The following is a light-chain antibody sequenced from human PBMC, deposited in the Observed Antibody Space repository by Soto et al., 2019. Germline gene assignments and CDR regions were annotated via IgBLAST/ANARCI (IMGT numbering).Light chain of an antibody. CDR3: QHYNSSPWT. J-gene: IGKJ1*01. V-gene: IGKV1-5*03. Sequence: DIQMTQSPSTLSASVGDRVTITCRASQSISSWLAWYQQKPGKAPKLLIYKASSLESGVPSRFSVSGSGTEFTLTIISLQPDDFATYYCQHYNSSPWTFGQGTKVEIK. CDR2: KAS. CDR1: QSISSW.